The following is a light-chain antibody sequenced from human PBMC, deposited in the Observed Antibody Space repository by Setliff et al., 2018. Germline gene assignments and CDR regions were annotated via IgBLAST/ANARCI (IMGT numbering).Light chain of an antibody. Sequence: QSALIQPPSASGSPGQSVTISCTGTSSDVGGYNYVSWYQQHPGKAPKLMIYEVSKRPSGVPDRFSGSKSGNTAYLTVSGLQAEDGADYYCSSYAGSNNPYVFGTGTKVTVL. CDR2: EVS. CDR1: SSDVGGYNY. V-gene: IGLV2-8*01. CDR3: SSYAGSNNPYV. J-gene: IGLJ1*01.